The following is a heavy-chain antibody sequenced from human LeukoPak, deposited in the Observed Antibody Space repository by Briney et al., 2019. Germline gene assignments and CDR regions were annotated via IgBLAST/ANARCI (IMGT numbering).Heavy chain of an antibody. V-gene: IGHV4-31*03. CDR1: GGSISSGGYY. Sequence: SETLSLTRTVSGGSISSGGYYWSWIRQHPGKGLEWIGYIYHSGSTYYNPSLESRLTISVDTSKNQFSLKLSSVTAADTAVYYCARKMDSSGYYYETGGFDPWGQGTLVTVSS. J-gene: IGHJ5*02. CDR2: IYHSGST. D-gene: IGHD3-22*01. CDR3: ARKMDSSGYYYETGGFDP.